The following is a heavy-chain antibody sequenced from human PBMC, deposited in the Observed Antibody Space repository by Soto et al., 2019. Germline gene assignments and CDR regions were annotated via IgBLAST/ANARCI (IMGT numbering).Heavy chain of an antibody. CDR2: IYYSGGT. V-gene: IGHV4-61*01. J-gene: IGHJ4*02. D-gene: IGHD2-15*01. CDR3: ARGARVVARPFDH. CDR1: GVSVSSGSDY. Sequence: SGTLSLTCAVSGVSVSSGSDYWSWIRQPPGKGLEWSGYIYYSGGTNDNPSLKSRVTISVDASKSQLSLKLSSVTAADTAVYYCARGARVVARPFDHWGQGTLVTVSS.